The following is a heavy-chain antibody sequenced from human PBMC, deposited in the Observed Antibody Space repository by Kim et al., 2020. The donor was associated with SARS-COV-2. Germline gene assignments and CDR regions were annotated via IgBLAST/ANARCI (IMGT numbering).Heavy chain of an antibody. CDR3: ARGMNSYGYDY. Sequence: TNYNPSLKSRVTISVDTSKNQFSLKLSSVTAADTAVYYCARGMNSYGYDYWGQGTLVTVSS. D-gene: IGHD5-18*01. J-gene: IGHJ4*02. CDR2: T. V-gene: IGHV4-34*01.